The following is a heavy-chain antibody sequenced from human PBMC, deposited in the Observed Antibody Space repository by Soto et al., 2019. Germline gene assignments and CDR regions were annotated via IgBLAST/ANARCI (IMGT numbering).Heavy chain of an antibody. CDR3: AAVDFPAAAAIPFDY. D-gene: IGHD6-13*01. J-gene: IGHJ4*02. CDR2: IVVGSGNT. V-gene: IGHV1-58*01. Sequence: ASVKVSCKASGFTFTSSAVQWVRQARGQRLEWIGWIVVGSGNTNYAQRFQERVTITRDMSTSTAYMELSSLRSEDTAVYYCAAVDFPAAAAIPFDYWGQGTLVTVSS. CDR1: GFTFTSSA.